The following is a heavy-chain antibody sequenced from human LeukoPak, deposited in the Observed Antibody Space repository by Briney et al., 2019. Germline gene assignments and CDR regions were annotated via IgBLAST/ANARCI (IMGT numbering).Heavy chain of an antibody. CDR1: VASISSGDYY. CDR2: IYNSGST. Sequence: ASETLSLTCTVSVASISSGDYYWSWLPQPPGKGLEWIGYIYNSGSTFYNPSLKSRLTISVDTSKKQFSLKLSSVAAADTAVYYCARAKGPGAHYNWFDPWGQGTLVTVSS. CDR3: ARAKGPGAHYNWFDP. V-gene: IGHV4-30-4*01. J-gene: IGHJ5*02. D-gene: IGHD2-2*01.